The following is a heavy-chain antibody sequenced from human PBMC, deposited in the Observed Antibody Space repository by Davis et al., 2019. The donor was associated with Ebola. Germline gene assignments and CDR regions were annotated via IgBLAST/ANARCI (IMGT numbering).Heavy chain of an antibody. J-gene: IGHJ4*02. CDR3: ARVWGMFAHADW. V-gene: IGHV1-18*01. CDR2: ISTFNGNT. CDR1: GYTFSTYG. Sequence: ASVKVSCKASGYTFSTYGITWVRQAPRQGLEWMGWISTFNGNTNYAQKLQGRVTMTTDTSTSTAYMDLRNLRSDDTAVYYCARVWGMFAHADWWGQGTLITVSS. D-gene: IGHD3-16*01.